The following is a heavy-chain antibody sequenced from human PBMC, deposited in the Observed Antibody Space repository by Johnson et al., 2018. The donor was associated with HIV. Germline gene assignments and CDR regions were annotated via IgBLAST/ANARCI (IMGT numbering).Heavy chain of an antibody. CDR1: RFTFSDYG. CDR3: AGDRGSAYDFAFDS. J-gene: IGHJ3*02. D-gene: IGHD5-12*01. CDR2: IRYDGSHK. V-gene: IGHV3-30*02. Sequence: QVKLVESGGGLIQPGGSLRLSCTASRFTFSDYGMHWVRQAPGKGLEWVAFIRYDGSHKKYADSAKGRFTISRDNSKDTLYLQMSNLRAKNTAVNSCAGDRGSAYDFAFDSGGQGTMATVSS.